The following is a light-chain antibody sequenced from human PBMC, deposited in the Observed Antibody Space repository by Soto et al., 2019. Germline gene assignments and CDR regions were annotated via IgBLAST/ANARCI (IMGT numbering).Light chain of an antibody. CDR1: QSLNSW. J-gene: IGKJ1*01. CDR3: QQYHSYSPWT. CDR2: DAS. V-gene: IGKV1-5*01. Sequence: DIQLTQSPSTLSASVGERVTITCRASQSLNSWLAWYQQKPGKAPKLLIYDASSLETGLPSRFSGSASGTELTLTISSLQPDDSATYYCQQYHSYSPWTFGQGTKLDIK.